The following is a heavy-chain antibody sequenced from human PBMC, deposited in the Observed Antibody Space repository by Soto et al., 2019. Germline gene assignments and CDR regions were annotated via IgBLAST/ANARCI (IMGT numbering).Heavy chain of an antibody. J-gene: IGHJ4*02. CDR3: ARYGCTNGVYYTPYFYY. D-gene: IGHD2-8*01. CDR1: GGYISRCGYY. CDR2: IYYSGST. V-gene: IGHV4-31*03. Sequence: PSETLSLTCTVSGGYISRCGYYWSWIRQHPGKGLEWIGYIYYSGSTYYNPSLKSRVTISVDTSKNQFSLKLSSVTAADTAVYYCARYGCTNGVYYTPYFYYWGQGTLVTVSS.